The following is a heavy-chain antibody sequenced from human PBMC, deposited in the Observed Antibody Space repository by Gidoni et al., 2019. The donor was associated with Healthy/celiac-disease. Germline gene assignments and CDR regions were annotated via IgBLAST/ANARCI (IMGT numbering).Heavy chain of an antibody. CDR2: IIPIFGTA. J-gene: IGHJ3*02. V-gene: IGHV1-69*01. CDR1: GGTFSSYA. CDR3: ARTGSYGSGSYGAFDI. Sequence: QVQLVQSGAEVKKPGSSVKVSCQASGGTFSSYAISWVRQAPGQGLEWMGGIIPIFGTANYAQKFQGRVTITADESTSTAYMELSSLRSEDTAVYYCARTGSYGSGSYGAFDIWGQGTMVTVSS. D-gene: IGHD3-10*01.